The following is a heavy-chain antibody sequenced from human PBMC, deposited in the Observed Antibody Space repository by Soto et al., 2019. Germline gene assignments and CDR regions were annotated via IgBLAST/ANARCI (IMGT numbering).Heavy chain of an antibody. V-gene: IGHV4-39*07. CDR2: IYYSENT. J-gene: IGHJ6*02. Sequence: PSETLSLTCTVSGGSVTSSSYSWGWIRQPPGKGLEWIGTIYYSENTYYNPSLMSRVTISVDTSKNQFSLKLSSVTAADTAVYYCARGIEGWYQGRYYYGMDVWGQGTTVTVSS. CDR1: GGSVTSSSYS. D-gene: IGHD6-19*01. CDR3: ARGIEGWYQGRYYYGMDV.